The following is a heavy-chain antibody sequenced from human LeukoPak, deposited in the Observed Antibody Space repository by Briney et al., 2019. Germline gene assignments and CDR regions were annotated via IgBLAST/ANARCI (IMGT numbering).Heavy chain of an antibody. CDR1: GFTFSSYG. J-gene: IGHJ6*03. CDR2: ISGSGGST. D-gene: IGHD3-10*01. Sequence: PGGSLRLSCAASGFTFSSYGMSWVRQAPGKGLEWVSAISGSGGSTYYADSVKGRFTISRDNSKNTLYLQMNSLRAEDTAVYYCARGRAYGVKHNRSYRGYYMDVWGKGTTVTVSS. CDR3: ARGRAYGVKHNRSYRGYYMDV. V-gene: IGHV3-23*01.